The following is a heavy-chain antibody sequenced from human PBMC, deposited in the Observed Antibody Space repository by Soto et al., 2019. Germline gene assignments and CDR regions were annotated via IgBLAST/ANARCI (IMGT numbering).Heavy chain of an antibody. CDR2: ISSDGSNK. V-gene: IGHV3-30*03. CDR1: GFTFSSYG. D-gene: IGHD3-22*01. CDR3: VGGYYFGDY. J-gene: IGHJ4*02. Sequence: QVQLVESGGGVVQPGRSLRLSSAASGFTFSSYGMHWVRQAPGKGLEWVAVISSDGSNKYYADSVKGRFTISRDNSKNTLYLQMNSLRAEDTAVYYCVGGYYFGDYWGQGTLVTVSS.